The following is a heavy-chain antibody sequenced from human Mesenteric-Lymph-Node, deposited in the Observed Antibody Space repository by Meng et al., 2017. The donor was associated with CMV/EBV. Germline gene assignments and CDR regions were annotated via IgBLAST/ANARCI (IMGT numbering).Heavy chain of an antibody. V-gene: IGHV3-72*01. Sequence: FTFSDHYMDWVRQAPGKGLEWVGRTRNKANSYTTEYAASVKGRFTISRDDSKNSLYLQMNSLKTEDTAVYYCASVVPAASGLSPTDYWGQGTLVTVSS. CDR1: FTFSDHY. CDR3: ASVVPAASGLSPTDY. CDR2: TRNKANSYTT. D-gene: IGHD2-2*01. J-gene: IGHJ4*02.